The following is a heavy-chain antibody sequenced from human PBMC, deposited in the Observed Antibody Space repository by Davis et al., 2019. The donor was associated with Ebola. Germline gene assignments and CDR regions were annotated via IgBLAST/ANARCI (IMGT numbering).Heavy chain of an antibody. Sequence: GESLKISCAASGFRFSNYAMNWVRQAPGKGLEWISYIIGESDTIDYADSVKGRVTISRDNAKNSLYLQLHSLRDEDTAVYYCAKDGAAVPHSVYFYYGLDVWGIGTTVTVS. D-gene: IGHD5/OR15-5a*01. V-gene: IGHV3-48*02. CDR3: AKDGAAVPHSVYFYYGLDV. CDR1: GFRFSNYA. J-gene: IGHJ6*04. CDR2: IIGESDTI.